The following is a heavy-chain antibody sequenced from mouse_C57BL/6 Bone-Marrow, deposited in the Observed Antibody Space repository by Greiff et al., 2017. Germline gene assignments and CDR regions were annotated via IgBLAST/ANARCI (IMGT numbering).Heavy chain of an antibody. V-gene: IGHV1-75*01. CDR3: ARGATVVPYYYAMDY. D-gene: IGHD1-1*01. CDR2: IFPGSGST. Sequence: QVQLQQSGPELVKPGASVKISCKASGYTFTDYYINWVKQRPGQGLEWIGWIFPGSGSTYYNEKFKGKATLTVEKSSSTAYMLLSSLTSEDSAVXFCARGATVVPYYYAMDYWGQGTSVTVSS. J-gene: IGHJ4*01. CDR1: GYTFTDYY.